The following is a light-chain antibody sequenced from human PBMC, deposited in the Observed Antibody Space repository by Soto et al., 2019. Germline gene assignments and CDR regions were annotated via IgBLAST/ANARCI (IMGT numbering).Light chain of an antibody. CDR3: SSYASSSTLD. V-gene: IGLV2-14*01. CDR2: DVS. CDR1: SSDVGGYNY. Sequence: QSALTQPASVSGSPGQSITISCTGTSSDVGGYNYVSWYQQHPGKAPKLMIYDVSNRPSGVSNRFSGSKSGKTASLTISGLQDEDEADYYCSSYASSSTLDFGGGTKLTVL. J-gene: IGLJ2*01.